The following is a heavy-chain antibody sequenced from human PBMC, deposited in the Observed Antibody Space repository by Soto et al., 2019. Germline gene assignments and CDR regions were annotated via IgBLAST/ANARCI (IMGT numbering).Heavy chain of an antibody. D-gene: IGHD1-26*01. J-gene: IGHJ5*02. Sequence: AGGSLRLSCAASGFTFSDYYMSWVRQAPGKGLEWVSYISSSSSYTNYADSVKGRFTISRDNAKNSLYLQMNSLRAEDTAVYYCARVVSGRWFDLWGQGTLVTVSS. V-gene: IGHV3-11*05. CDR3: ARVVSGRWFDL. CDR1: GFTFSDYY. CDR2: ISSSSSYT.